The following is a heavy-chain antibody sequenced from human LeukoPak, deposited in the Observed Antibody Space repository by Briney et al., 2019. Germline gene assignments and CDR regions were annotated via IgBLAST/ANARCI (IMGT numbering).Heavy chain of an antibody. CDR3: ARSSRVDAFDI. CDR1: GGSISSYY. CDR2: IYYSGST. D-gene: IGHD3-10*01. V-gene: IGHV4-59*01. J-gene: IGHJ3*02. Sequence: SETLSLTCTVAGGSISSYYWSWIRQPPGHGLEWIGYIYYSGSTNYDPSLKSRVTISVDTSKNQFSLKLSSVTAADTAVYYCARSSRVDAFDIWGQGTMVTVSS.